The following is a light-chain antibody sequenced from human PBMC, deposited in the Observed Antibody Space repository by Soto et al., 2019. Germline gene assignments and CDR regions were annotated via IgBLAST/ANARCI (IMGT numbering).Light chain of an antibody. Sequence: QSVLTQPAAESGSPGQSITISCTGTNSDLAIYNYVSWYQQQPGKAPKLMIYQVTNRPSGVSNRFSGSRSGNTASLTISGLQAGDEADYYCSSYTDSSNYVFGTGTKATVL. CDR3: SSYTDSSNYV. V-gene: IGLV2-14*01. CDR2: QVT. J-gene: IGLJ1*01. CDR1: NSDLAIYNY.